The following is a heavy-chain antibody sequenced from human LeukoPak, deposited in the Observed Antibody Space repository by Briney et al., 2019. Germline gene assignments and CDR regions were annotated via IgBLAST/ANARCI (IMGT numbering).Heavy chain of an antibody. V-gene: IGHV3-30*03. J-gene: IGHJ5*02. D-gene: IGHD6-19*01. CDR2: ISYDGSNK. Sequence: PGGSLRLSCAASGFTFSSYGMHWVRQAPGKGLEWVAVISYDGSNKYYADSVKGRFTISRDNSKNTLYLQMNSLRAEDTAVYYCARRYSSGWYPLFDPWGQGTLVTVSS. CDR3: ARRYSSGWYPLFDP. CDR1: GFTFSSYG.